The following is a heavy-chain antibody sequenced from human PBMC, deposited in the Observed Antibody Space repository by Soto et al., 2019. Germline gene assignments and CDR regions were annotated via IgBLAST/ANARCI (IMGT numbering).Heavy chain of an antibody. CDR2: VSHDGANK. CDR1: GFIFNTYT. D-gene: IGHD3-9*01. Sequence: PGGSLRLSCAPSGFIFNTYTMHWVRQAPGKGLEWVAVVSHDGANKYYADSVQGRFTISRDNSDHKLFLQMNSLRAEDTAVYFCARGGYNDMLTHIEYGYFLDSRRKGTLVTVSS. CDR3: ARGGYNDMLTHIEYGYFLDS. J-gene: IGHJ4*02. V-gene: IGHV3-30-3*01.